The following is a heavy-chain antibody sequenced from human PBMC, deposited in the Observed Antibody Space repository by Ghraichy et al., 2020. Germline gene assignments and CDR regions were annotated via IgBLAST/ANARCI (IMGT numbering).Heavy chain of an antibody. CDR2: IKEDGSEK. Sequence: GGSLRLSCTASGFTISSYWMSWVRQGPEKGLEWLANIKEDGSEKYYVDSVKGRFTISRDNAKNSLFLHMHSLRVEDTAVYYCVLRLERSDWFGPWGQGTLVTVSS. V-gene: IGHV3-7*03. J-gene: IGHJ5*02. D-gene: IGHD1-1*01. CDR1: GFTISSYW. CDR3: VLRLERSDWFGP.